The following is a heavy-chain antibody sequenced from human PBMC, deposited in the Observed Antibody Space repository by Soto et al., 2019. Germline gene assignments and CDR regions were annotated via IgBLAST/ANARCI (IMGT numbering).Heavy chain of an antibody. J-gene: IGHJ4*02. Sequence: ASETLSLTCAVYGGSFSGYYWSWIRQPPGKGLEWIGEINHSGSTNYNPSLKSRVTISVDTSKNQFSLKLSSVTAADTAVYYCARPNSSSSPKTRKYYFDYWGQGTLVTVSS. CDR2: INHSGST. CDR1: GGSFSGYY. V-gene: IGHV4-34*01. D-gene: IGHD6-6*01. CDR3: ARPNSSSSPKTRKYYFDY.